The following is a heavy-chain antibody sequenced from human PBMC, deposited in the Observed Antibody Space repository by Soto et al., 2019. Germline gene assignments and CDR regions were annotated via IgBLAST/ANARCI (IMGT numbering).Heavy chain of an antibody. Sequence: GGSLRLSCAASGFTFSDYYMSWIRQAPGKGLEWGSYISSSGSTIYYADSVKGRFTIARDNAKNSLYLQMNSLRAEDTAVYYCARGSGAASGYDYSHYYYYMDVWGKGTTVTVSS. J-gene: IGHJ6*03. CDR3: ARGSGAASGYDYSHYYYYMDV. CDR2: ISSSGSTI. D-gene: IGHD5-12*01. CDR1: GFTFSDYY. V-gene: IGHV3-11*01.